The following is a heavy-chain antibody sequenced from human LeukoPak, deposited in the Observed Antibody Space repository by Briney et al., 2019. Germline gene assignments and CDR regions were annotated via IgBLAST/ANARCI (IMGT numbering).Heavy chain of an antibody. V-gene: IGHV3-7*01. D-gene: IGHD3-10*01. CDR3: ARGDYYDSGTSFIDAFDI. J-gene: IGHJ3*02. Sequence: GGSLRLSCAASGFTFSNAWMSWVRQAPGKGLEWVANINQDGSAKYYVDSVKGRFTISKDNAKKSLYLLMNSLRAEDTAVYYCARGDYYDSGTSFIDAFDIWGQGTKVTVSS. CDR1: GFTFSNAW. CDR2: INQDGSAK.